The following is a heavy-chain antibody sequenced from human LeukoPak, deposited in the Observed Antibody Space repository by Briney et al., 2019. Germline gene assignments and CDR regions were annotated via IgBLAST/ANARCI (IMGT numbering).Heavy chain of an antibody. V-gene: IGHV1-18*01. CDR3: ARDTMAAAGPGGY. Sequence: ASVKVSCKASGYTFTSYGISWVRQARGQGLEWMGWISAYNGNTNYAQKLQGRVTMTRDTSTSTVYMELSSLRSEDSAVYYCARDTMAAAGPGGYWGQGTLVTVSS. CDR1: GYTFTSYG. CDR2: ISAYNGNT. J-gene: IGHJ4*02. D-gene: IGHD6-13*01.